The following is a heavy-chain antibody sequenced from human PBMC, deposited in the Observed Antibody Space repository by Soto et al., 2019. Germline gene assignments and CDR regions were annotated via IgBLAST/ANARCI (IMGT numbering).Heavy chain of an antibody. CDR3: AGMPYTSGLRFDP. Sequence: SETLSLTCNMSGDSYSISTYSWSWIRQPPGKALQWIGFIYQSGVTSYNPSLASRVSISLDRSNNQCSLKLKSVTAAATAVYFCAGMPYTSGLRFDPWGPGTLVTFSS. V-gene: IGHV4-30-2*01. J-gene: IGHJ5*02. CDR2: IYQSGVT. CDR1: GDSYSISTYS. D-gene: IGHD6-19*01.